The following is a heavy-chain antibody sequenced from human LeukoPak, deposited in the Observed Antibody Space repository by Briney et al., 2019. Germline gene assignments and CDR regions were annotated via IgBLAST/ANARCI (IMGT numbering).Heavy chain of an antibody. D-gene: IGHD2-2*01. Sequence: SGPTLVNPTQTLTLTCTFSGFSLSTSGVGVGWIRQPPGKALEWLALIYWDDDKRYSPSLKSRLTITKDTSKNQVVLTMTNMDPVDTATYYCAHSCSSTSCYLSVVNPYPNAFEIWGQGIMVTVSS. V-gene: IGHV2-5*02. CDR3: AHSCSSTSCYLSVVNPYPNAFEI. CDR1: GFSLSTSGVG. J-gene: IGHJ3*02. CDR2: IYWDDDK.